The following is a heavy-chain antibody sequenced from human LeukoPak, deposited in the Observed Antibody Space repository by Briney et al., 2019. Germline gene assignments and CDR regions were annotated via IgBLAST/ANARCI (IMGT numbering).Heavy chain of an antibody. CDR3: AKGGGILAVAASDY. Sequence: GGSLRLACAASGFTFASYAMGWVRQAPGKGLEWVSVISATGGGTYYTDSVKGRFTISRDNSKNTLYLQMNSLRAEDTAVYYCAKGGGILAVAASDYWGQGTLVTVSS. D-gene: IGHD6-19*01. CDR1: GFTFASYA. J-gene: IGHJ4*02. V-gene: IGHV3-23*01. CDR2: ISATGGGT.